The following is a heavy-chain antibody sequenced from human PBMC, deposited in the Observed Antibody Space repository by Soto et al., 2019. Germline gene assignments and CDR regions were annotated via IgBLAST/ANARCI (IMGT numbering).Heavy chain of an antibody. D-gene: IGHD3-22*01. CDR3: ARGGMDYYDRKFDY. CDR1: GDSISSNSYY. V-gene: IGHV4-39*07. J-gene: IGHJ4*02. Sequence: SETLSLTCTVSGDSISSNSYYWGWIRQPPGKGLEWIGYIYHSGSTYYNPSLKSRVTISVDRSKNQFSLKLSSVTAADTAVYYCARGGMDYYDRKFDYWGQGTLVTVS. CDR2: IYHSGST.